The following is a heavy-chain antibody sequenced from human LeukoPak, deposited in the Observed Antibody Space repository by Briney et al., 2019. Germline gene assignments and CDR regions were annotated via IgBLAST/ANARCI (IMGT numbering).Heavy chain of an antibody. V-gene: IGHV1-18*01. CDR3: ARVPPAGCYLIAYYFDY. J-gene: IGHJ4*02. Sequence: VASVKVSCKASGYTFTSYGMSWVRQAPGQGLEWMGWISAYNGNTNYAQKLQGRVTLTTDTPTSTAYRELRSQRSDDTAVYYCARVPPAGCYLIAYYFDYWGQGTLVTVSS. D-gene: IGHD3-9*01. CDR1: GYTFTSYG. CDR2: ISAYNGNT.